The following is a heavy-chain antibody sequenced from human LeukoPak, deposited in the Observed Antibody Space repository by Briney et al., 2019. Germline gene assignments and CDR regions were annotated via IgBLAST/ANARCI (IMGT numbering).Heavy chain of an antibody. CDR3: ARFQKAGYCSGGSCYSPAWFDP. CDR2: IYTSGST. D-gene: IGHD2-15*01. V-gene: IGHV4-4*07. Sequence: SETLSLTCTVSGGSISSYYWSWIRQPAGKGLEWIGRIYTSGSTNYNPSLKSRVTMSVDTSKNQFSLKLSSVTAADTAVYYCARFQKAGYCSGGSCYSPAWFDPWGQGTLVTVSS. CDR1: GGSISSYY. J-gene: IGHJ5*02.